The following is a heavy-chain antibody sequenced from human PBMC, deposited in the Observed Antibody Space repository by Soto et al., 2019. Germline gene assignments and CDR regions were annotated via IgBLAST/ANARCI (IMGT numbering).Heavy chain of an antibody. V-gene: IGHV4-59*08. J-gene: IGHJ4*02. D-gene: IGHD3-10*01. CDR3: ARHGVHVYFDY. CDR2: FYYTGIT. Sequence: SETLSLTCTVSGGSISNYYWSWIRQPPGKGLEWIGYFYYTGITNYNPSLKSRISMSVDTSKNQFSLKLSSVTAADTAVYYCARHGVHVYFDYWGQGTLVTVSS. CDR1: GGSISNYY.